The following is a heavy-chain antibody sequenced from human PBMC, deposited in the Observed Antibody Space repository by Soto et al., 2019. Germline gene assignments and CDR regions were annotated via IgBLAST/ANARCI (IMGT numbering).Heavy chain of an antibody. V-gene: IGHV3-20*04. CDR2: INWNGGST. J-gene: IGHJ4*02. CDR3: TRDQGYCSSTSCPLDY. CDR1: GFTFDDYG. D-gene: IGHD2-2*01. Sequence: GGSLRLSCAASGFTFDDYGMSWVRQAPGKGLEWVSGINWNGGSTGYADSVKGRFTISRDNAKNSLYLQMNSLRAEDTALYYCTRDQGYCSSTSCPLDYWGQGTLVTVSS.